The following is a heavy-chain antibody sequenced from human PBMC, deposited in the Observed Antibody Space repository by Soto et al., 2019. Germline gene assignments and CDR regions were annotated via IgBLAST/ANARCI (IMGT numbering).Heavy chain of an antibody. J-gene: IGHJ6*02. V-gene: IGHV3-66*01. CDR1: GFTVSRDY. CDR2: IYSGGST. Sequence: EVQVVESGGGWVQPGGSLRLSCAASGFTVSRDYMNWVRQAPGKGLEWVSFIYSGGSTYYADSVKGRFTISRDNSKNTLYLQMNSLRAEDTAVYYCAGDPGDRNGMIVWGQGTTVTVSS. CDR3: AGDPGDRNGMIV. D-gene: IGHD1-26*01.